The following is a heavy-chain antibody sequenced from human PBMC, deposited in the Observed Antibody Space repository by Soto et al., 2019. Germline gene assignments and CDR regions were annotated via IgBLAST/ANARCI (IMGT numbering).Heavy chain of an antibody. J-gene: IGHJ6*02. CDR1: GFTFSSYG. D-gene: IGHD3-10*01. CDR2: ISYDGSNK. Sequence: GGSLRLSCAASGFTFSSYGTHWVRQAPGKGLEWVAVISYDGSNKYYADSVKGRFTISRDNSKNTLYLQMNSLRAEDTAVYYCAKNVVRGAMGPYYYYGMDVWGQGTTVTVSS. CDR3: AKNVVRGAMGPYYYYGMDV. V-gene: IGHV3-30*18.